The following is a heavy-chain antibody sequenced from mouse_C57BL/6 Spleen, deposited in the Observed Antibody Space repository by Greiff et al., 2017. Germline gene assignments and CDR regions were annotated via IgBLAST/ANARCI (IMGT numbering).Heavy chain of an antibody. D-gene: IGHD3-3*01. Sequence: QVQLKQPGAELVRPGSSVKLSCKASGYTFTSYWMHWVKQRPIQGLEWIGNIDPSDSETHYNQKFKDKATLTVDKSSSTAYMQLSSLTSEDSAVYYCARGGQGYAMDYWGQGTSVTVSS. CDR3: ARGGQGYAMDY. V-gene: IGHV1-52*01. J-gene: IGHJ4*01. CDR1: GYTFTSYW. CDR2: IDPSDSET.